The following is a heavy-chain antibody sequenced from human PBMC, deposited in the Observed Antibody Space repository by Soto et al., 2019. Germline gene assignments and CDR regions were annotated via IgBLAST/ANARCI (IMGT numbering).Heavy chain of an antibody. Sequence: ASXKVSCKVXXXXLXEXXXXXXXXXXXXGVEWMGGFDPEDGETIYAQKFQGRVTMTEYTSTDTAYMELSSLRSEDTAVYYCATGWQQPRTHYYYMAVWXKGTTXTVS. CDR2: FDPEDGET. CDR1: XXXLXEXX. J-gene: IGHJ6*03. CDR3: ATGWQQPRTHYYYMAV. D-gene: IGHD6-13*01. V-gene: IGHV1-24*01.